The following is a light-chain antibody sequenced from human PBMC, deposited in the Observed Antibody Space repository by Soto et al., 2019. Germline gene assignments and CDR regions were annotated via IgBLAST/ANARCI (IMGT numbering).Light chain of an antibody. Sequence: EIVMTQSPATLSVSPGERATLSCRASQSVRRNLAWYQQRPGQPPRLLIYGTSTRATDIPARFSGSGSGTEFTLTISSLQSEYFAVYYCQQYNNWPAITFGQGTRLEIK. CDR1: QSVRRN. CDR3: QQYNNWPAIT. J-gene: IGKJ5*01. V-gene: IGKV3D-15*01. CDR2: GTS.